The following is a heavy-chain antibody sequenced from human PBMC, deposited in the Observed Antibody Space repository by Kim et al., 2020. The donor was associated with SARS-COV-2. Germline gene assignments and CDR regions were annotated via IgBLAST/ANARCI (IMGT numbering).Heavy chain of an antibody. CDR1: GFTFSSYE. CDR2: ISSSGSTI. J-gene: IGHJ5*02. D-gene: IGHD3-10*01. CDR3: ARTQVVRARWWFDP. Sequence: GGSLRLSCAASGFTFSSYEMNWVRQAPGKGLEWVSYISSSGSTIYYADSVKGRFTISRENAKNSLYLQMNSLRAEDTAVYYCARTQVVRARWWFDPWGQGTLVTVSS. V-gene: IGHV3-48*03.